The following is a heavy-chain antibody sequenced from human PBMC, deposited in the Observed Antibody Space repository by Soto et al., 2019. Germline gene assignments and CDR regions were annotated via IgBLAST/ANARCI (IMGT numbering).Heavy chain of an antibody. CDR1: GFTFSDYY. J-gene: IGHJ6*03. V-gene: IGHV3-11*01. D-gene: IGHD5-12*01. CDR3: ARSSGFYYMDV. Sequence: GSLRLSCAASGFTFSDYYMSWIRQAPGKGLEWVLYISSSGGTIYYADSVKGRFTVSRDNAKNSLYLQMDSLRAEDTAVYYCARSSGFYYMDVWGKGTTVTVSS. CDR2: ISSSGGTI.